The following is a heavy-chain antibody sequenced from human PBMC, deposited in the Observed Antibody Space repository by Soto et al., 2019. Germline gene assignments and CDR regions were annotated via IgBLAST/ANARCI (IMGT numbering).Heavy chain of an antibody. CDR1: GFTFSRYD. V-gene: IGHV3-23*01. Sequence: GGSLRLSCAASGFTFSRYDMTWVRQAPGKGLVWVSSVTGNGGNTYYADSVKGRFTISRDNSKNTLYLQMNSLKVDDTPVYYCATILAAVGTNAWGQGTLVTVSS. D-gene: IGHD6-13*01. CDR3: ATILAAVGTNA. CDR2: VTGNGGNT. J-gene: IGHJ5*02.